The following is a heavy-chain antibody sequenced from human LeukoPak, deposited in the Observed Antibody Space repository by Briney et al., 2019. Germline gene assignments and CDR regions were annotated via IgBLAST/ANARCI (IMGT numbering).Heavy chain of an antibody. CDR3: ARDQGGRFDP. J-gene: IGHJ5*02. CDR2: IYYSGSS. V-gene: IGHV4-31*03. CDR1: GGSISSGGYY. Sequence: PSQTLSLTCTVSGGSISSGGYYWSWIRQHPGKGLEWIGYIYYSGSSYYNPSLKSRVTMSVDTSKNQFSLKLSSVTAADTAVYYCARDQGGRFDPWGQGTLVTVSS.